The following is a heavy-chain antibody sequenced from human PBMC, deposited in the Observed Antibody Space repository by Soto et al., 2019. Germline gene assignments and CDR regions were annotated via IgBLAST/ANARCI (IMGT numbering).Heavy chain of an antibody. CDR2: IIPIFGTA. CDR1: GGTFSSYA. J-gene: IGHJ4*02. D-gene: IGHD3-22*01. Sequence: QVQLVQSGAEVKKPGSSVKVSCKASGGTFSSYAISWVRQAPGQGLEWMGGIIPIFGTANYAQKLQGRATITADESTGTVYMGLGSLRSGDTAVYYCARLGRGYFPHSDFWGQGTLVTVSS. CDR3: ARLGRGYFPHSDF. V-gene: IGHV1-69*12.